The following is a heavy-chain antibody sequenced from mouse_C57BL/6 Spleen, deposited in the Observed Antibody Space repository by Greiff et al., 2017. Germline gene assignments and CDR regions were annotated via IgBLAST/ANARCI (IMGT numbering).Heavy chain of an antibody. Sequence: QVTLKESGPGILQSSQTLSLTCSFSGFSLSTSGMGVSWIRQPSGKGLEWLAHIYWDDDKRYNPSLKSRLTISKDTSRNQVFLKITSVDTADTATYYCARSRGIYYDYENYAMDYWGQGTSVTVSS. V-gene: IGHV8-12*01. CDR2: IYWDDDK. CDR1: GFSLSTSGMG. CDR3: ARSRGIYYDYENYAMDY. D-gene: IGHD2-4*01. J-gene: IGHJ4*01.